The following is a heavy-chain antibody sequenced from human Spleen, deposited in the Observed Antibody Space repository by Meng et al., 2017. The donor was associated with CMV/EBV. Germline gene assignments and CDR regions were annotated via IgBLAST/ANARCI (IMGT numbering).Heavy chain of an antibody. CDR3: ARVKRYCTGGSCSSTGYYGMDV. CDR2: INPNSGGT. Sequence: ASVKVSCKASGGTFNTYTVTWVRQAPGQGLEWMGWINPNSGGTSYAQKFQGRVTMTGDTSITTAYLELSRLRSDDMAVYYCARVKRYCTGGSCSSTGYYGMDVWGQGTTVTVSS. CDR1: GGTFNTYT. D-gene: IGHD2-15*01. V-gene: IGHV1-2*02. J-gene: IGHJ6*02.